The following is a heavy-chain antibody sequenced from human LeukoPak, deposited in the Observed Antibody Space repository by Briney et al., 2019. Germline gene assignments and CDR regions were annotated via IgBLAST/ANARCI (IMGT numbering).Heavy chain of an antibody. CDR3: AKDSLPYDFWSGYYTGYGVTQIDY. CDR2: IRYDGSNK. J-gene: IGHJ4*02. Sequence: GGSLRLSCAASGFTFSSYGMHWVRQAPGKGLEWVAFIRYDGSNKYYADSVKGRFTISRDNSKNTLYLQMNSLRAEDTAAYYCAKDSLPYDFWSGYYTGYGVTQIDYWGQGTLVTVSS. CDR1: GFTFSSYG. D-gene: IGHD3-3*01. V-gene: IGHV3-30*02.